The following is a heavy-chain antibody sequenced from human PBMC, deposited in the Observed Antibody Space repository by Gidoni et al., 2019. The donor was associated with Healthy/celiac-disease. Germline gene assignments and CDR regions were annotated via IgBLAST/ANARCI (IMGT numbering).Heavy chain of an antibody. D-gene: IGHD3-16*01. CDR1: RFTFSSYA. CDR3: AKVGWFDP. Sequence: EVQPLEAGGGLVQPGWSLRLSCADSRFTFSSYAMSWVRQAPGTGLVWVSAISGSGGSTYDADSVKGRFTNSRDNSKNTLYLQMNSLRAEDTAVYYCAKVGWFDPWGQGTLVTVSS. J-gene: IGHJ5*02. CDR2: ISGSGGST. V-gene: IGHV3-23*01.